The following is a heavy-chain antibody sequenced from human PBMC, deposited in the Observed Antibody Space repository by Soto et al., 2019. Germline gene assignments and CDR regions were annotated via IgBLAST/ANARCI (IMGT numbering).Heavy chain of an antibody. V-gene: IGHV3-21*01. CDR3: ARDQWLVRSYYYYYGMDV. Sequence: GGSLRLSCAASGFTFSSYSMNWVRQAPGKGLEWVSSISSSSSYIYYADSVKGRFTISRDNAKNSLYLQMNSLRAEDTAVYYCARDQWLVRSYYYYYGMDVCGQGTTVTVSS. J-gene: IGHJ6*02. D-gene: IGHD6-19*01. CDR2: ISSSSSYI. CDR1: GFTFSSYS.